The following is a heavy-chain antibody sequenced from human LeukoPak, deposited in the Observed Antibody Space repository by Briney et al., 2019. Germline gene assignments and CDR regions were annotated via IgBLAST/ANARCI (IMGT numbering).Heavy chain of an antibody. V-gene: IGHV4-34*01. CDR2: INHSGST. CDR1: GGSFSGYN. J-gene: IGHJ6*03. Sequence: SETLSLSCAAYGGSFSGYNWSWVRQPPGKGLEWIGEINHSGSTNYNPSLKSRVTTTVKTSKNQLSLKLSSVTAADTAVYYCVRIYVHDGKLTQIDDYYYMYVCGKGNTVTVSS. D-gene: IGHD5/OR15-5a*01. CDR3: VRIYVHDGKLTQIDDYYYMYV.